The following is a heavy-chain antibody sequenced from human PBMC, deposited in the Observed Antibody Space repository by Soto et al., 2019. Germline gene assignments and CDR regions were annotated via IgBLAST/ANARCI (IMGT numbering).Heavy chain of an antibody. Sequence: QVQLVQSGAEVKKPGASVKVSCKASGYTFTSYGISWVRQAPGQGLEWMGWISAYNGNTNYAQTLQGRVTMTTDTSKSTAYRELRSLRSDDKAAYYCARDFWSGYYPPTDYWGQGTLVTVSS. D-gene: IGHD3-3*01. J-gene: IGHJ4*02. CDR1: GYTFTSYG. CDR2: ISAYNGNT. CDR3: ARDFWSGYYPPTDY. V-gene: IGHV1-18*01.